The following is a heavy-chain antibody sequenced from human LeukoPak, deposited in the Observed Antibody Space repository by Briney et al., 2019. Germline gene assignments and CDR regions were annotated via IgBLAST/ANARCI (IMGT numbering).Heavy chain of an antibody. Sequence: GGSLRLSCAASGFTFSNAWMSWVRQAPGKGLEWVGRIKSKTDGGTTDYAAPVKGRFTISRDDSKNTLYLQMNSLRSEDTAVYYCAKSLVKSYYYGSGSYYNDFDYWGQGTLVTVSS. CDR1: GFTFSNAW. CDR2: IKSKTDGGTT. CDR3: AKSLVKSYYYGSGSYYNDFDY. V-gene: IGHV3-15*01. D-gene: IGHD3-10*01. J-gene: IGHJ4*02.